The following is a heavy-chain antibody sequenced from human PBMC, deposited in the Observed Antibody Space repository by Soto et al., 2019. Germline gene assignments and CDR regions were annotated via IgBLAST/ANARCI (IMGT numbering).Heavy chain of an antibody. CDR2: IKKKTDGGTT. CDR3: RTQWLD. CDR1: GFTFSDAW. J-gene: IGHJ4*01. D-gene: IGHD6-19*01. Sequence: GGSLRLSCAASGFTFSDAWMSWVRQAPGKGLEWVGLIKKKTDGGTTDYAAPVKGRFTISRDDSKNTLYLQMSSLKTDDTAVYYCRTQWLDWGHGTLVTVSS. V-gene: IGHV3-15*01.